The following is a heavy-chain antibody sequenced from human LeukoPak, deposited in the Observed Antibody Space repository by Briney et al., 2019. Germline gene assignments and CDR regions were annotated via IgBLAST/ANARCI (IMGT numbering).Heavy chain of an antibody. D-gene: IGHD3-3*01. CDR2: IYYSGST. CDR3: ARPSDGDWYFDL. V-gene: IGHV4-59*02. CDR1: GGSVSSYY. Sequence: PSETLSLTCIVSGGSVSSYYWSWIRQPPGKGLEWIGYIYYSGSTNYNPSLKSRVTISVDTSKNQFSLKLSSVTAADTAVYYCARPSDGDWYFDLWGRGTLVTVSS. J-gene: IGHJ2*01.